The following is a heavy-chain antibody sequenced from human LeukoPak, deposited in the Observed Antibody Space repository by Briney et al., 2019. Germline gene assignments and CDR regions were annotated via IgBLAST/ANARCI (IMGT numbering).Heavy chain of an antibody. CDR3: ARDRRYFDWLPRDAFDI. V-gene: IGHV3-30*04. Sequence: SGGSLRLSCAASGFAFSRYANHWVRQAPGKGLEWVAVISYDGSNKYSADSVKGRFTISRDNSKNTLYLQMSSLRAEDTAVYYCARDRRYFDWLPRDAFDIWGQGTMVTVSS. CDR2: ISYDGSNK. D-gene: IGHD3-9*01. CDR1: GFAFSRYA. J-gene: IGHJ3*02.